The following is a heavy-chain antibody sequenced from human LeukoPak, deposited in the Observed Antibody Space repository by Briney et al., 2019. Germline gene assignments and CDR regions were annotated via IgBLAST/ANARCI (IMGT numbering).Heavy chain of an antibody. Sequence: GGSLRDSRAASGFTFRSYSMYSVRQAPGKGLEWVSSISSSSSYIYYVDSVKGRFTISRDNAKNSLYLQMNSLRAEDTAVYYCARGCSYCSGTRCPFHLWGEGPLVTVSS. D-gene: IGHD2-2*01. V-gene: IGHV3-21*01. CDR3: ARGCSYCSGTRCPFHL. CDR2: ISSSSSYI. J-gene: IGHJ1*01. CDR1: GFTFRSYS.